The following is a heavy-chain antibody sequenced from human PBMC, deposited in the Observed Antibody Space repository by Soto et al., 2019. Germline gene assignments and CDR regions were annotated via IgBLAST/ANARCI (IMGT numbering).Heavy chain of an antibody. CDR1: GFSLNNFA. D-gene: IGHD2-2*01. Sequence: EVQLLESGGDLVQPGGSLRLSCAASGFSLNNFAMTWVRQAPGKGLEWVSGMTSSGDKTYYADSVKGRFIISRDISKNMLYLQMNSLRVEDTALYYCARDCASTSCSVWHYWGQGTLVTVSS. CDR3: ARDCASTSCSVWHY. J-gene: IGHJ4*02. V-gene: IGHV3-23*01. CDR2: MTSSGDKT.